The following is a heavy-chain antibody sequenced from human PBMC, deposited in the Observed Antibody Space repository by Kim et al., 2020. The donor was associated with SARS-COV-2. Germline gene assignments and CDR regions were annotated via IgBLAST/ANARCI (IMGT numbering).Heavy chain of an antibody. J-gene: IGHJ3*01. D-gene: IGHD3-22*01. CDR3: ATPFSGSYAFDL. V-gene: IGHV3-33*01. Sequence: FFVDSVRGRFTISRDNFKNTLYLIMNSLRAEDTAVYYCATPFSGSYAFDLWGQGTMVTVSS.